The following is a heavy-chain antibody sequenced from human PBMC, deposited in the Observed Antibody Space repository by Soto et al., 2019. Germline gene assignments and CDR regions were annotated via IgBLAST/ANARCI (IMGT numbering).Heavy chain of an antibody. CDR1: GYTFTSYG. Sequence: ASVKVSCEASGYTFTSYGISWVRQAPGQGLEWMGWISAYNGNTNYAQKLQGRVTMTTDTSTSTAYMELRSLRSDDTAVYYCASIAVAPHDAFDIWGQGTMVTVSS. D-gene: IGHD6-19*01. CDR3: ASIAVAPHDAFDI. CDR2: ISAYNGNT. V-gene: IGHV1-18*04. J-gene: IGHJ3*02.